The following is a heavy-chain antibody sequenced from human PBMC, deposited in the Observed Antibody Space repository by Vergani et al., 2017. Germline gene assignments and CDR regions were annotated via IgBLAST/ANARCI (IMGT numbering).Heavy chain of an antibody. CDR1: GGSISSGSYY. CDR3: ARGAVAATGAFDI. J-gene: IGHJ3*02. Sequence: QVQLQESGPGLVKPSQTLSLTCTVSGGSISSGSYYWSWIRQPAGKGLEWIGRIYTSGSTNYNPSLKSRVTISVDTSKNQFSLKLSSVAAADPAVYYCARGAVAATGAFDIWGQGTMVTVSS. CDR2: IYTSGST. V-gene: IGHV4-61*02. D-gene: IGHD2-15*01.